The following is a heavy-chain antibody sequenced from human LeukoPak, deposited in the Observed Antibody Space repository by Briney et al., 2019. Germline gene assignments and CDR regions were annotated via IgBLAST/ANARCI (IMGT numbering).Heavy chain of an antibody. Sequence: ASVKVSCKASGSTFTSYGISWVRQAPGQGLEGMGWVSAYNGNTNYAQKIQGRVTMTTDTSTTTTYMKRRSMRSEDKAVYYSAGHPLVEHLSYYMYVCGKGTTVTVSS. J-gene: IGHJ6*03. V-gene: IGHV1-18*01. CDR3: AGHPLVEHLSYYMYV. CDR2: VSAYNGNT. CDR1: GSTFTSYG. D-gene: IGHD2-2*01.